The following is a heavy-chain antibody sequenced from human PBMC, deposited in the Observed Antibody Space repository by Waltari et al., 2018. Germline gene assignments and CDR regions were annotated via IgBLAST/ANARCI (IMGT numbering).Heavy chain of an antibody. Sequence: QVRLVQSGAAVKKPGSSVQVSCKAFGGSFSSYSISWVRQAPGQGLEWMGGIIPVFGTANYAQKFQDRLAITANESTSTAYMELSSLRSEDTAAYYCTTSSYCGTTTCYQYYGMDVWGQGTTVTVSS. CDR1: GGSFSSYS. CDR2: IIPVFGTA. J-gene: IGHJ6*02. CDR3: TTSSYCGTTTCYQYYGMDV. D-gene: IGHD2-2*01. V-gene: IGHV1-69*01.